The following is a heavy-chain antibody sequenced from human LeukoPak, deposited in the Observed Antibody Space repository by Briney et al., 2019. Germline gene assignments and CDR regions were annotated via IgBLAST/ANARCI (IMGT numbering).Heavy chain of an antibody. V-gene: IGHV4-31*03. CDR2: IYYSGST. CDR1: GGSISSGGYY. J-gene: IGHJ3*02. CDR3: ARDQGISGWYAFDI. Sequence: PSETLSLTCTVSGGSISSGGYYWSWIRQHPGKGLEWIGYIYYSGSTYYNPSLKSRVTISVDTSKNQFSLKLSSVTAADTAVYYCARDQGISGWYAFDIWGQGTMVTVSS. D-gene: IGHD6-13*01.